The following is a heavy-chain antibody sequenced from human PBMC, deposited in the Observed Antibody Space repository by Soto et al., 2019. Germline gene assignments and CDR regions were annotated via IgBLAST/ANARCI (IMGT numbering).Heavy chain of an antibody. V-gene: IGHV3-30-3*01. CDR2: ISYDGSNK. D-gene: IGHD5-18*01. Sequence: QVQLVESGGGVVQPGRSLRLSCAASGFTFSSYAMHWVRQAPGKGLEWVAVISYDGSNKYYADSVKGRLTISRDNSKNRRYLKMNSIRTHDTAVYYYARKEHALNAGNRYGSKGGKYYYHGKDVWGQGTTVTVTS. J-gene: IGHJ6*02. CDR3: ARKEHALNAGNRYGSKGGKYYYHGKDV. CDR1: GFTFSSYA.